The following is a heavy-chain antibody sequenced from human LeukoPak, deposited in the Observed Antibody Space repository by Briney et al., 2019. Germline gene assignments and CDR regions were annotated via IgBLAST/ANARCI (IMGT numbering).Heavy chain of an antibody. CDR3: ARIVATISRSWFDP. CDR1: GFTFDSYA. J-gene: IGHJ5*02. D-gene: IGHD5-12*01. V-gene: IGHV3-23*01. Sequence: PGGSLRLSCAASGFTFDSYAMNWVRQAPGKGLEWVSAISGSGGSTYYADSVKGRFTISRDNSKNTLYLQMNSLRAEDTAVYYCARIVATISRSWFDPWGQGTLVTVSS. CDR2: ISGSGGST.